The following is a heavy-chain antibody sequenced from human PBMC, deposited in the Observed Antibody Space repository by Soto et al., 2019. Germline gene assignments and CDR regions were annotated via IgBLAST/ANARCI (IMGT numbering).Heavy chain of an antibody. V-gene: IGHV6-1*01. CDR1: GDSVSINSAA. CDR3: ASQWELESEDWFDP. CDR2: TYYRSKWYN. D-gene: IGHD1-26*01. Sequence: SQPLSLACAISGDSVSINSAAWNWIKQSPSRGLEWLGRTYYRSKWYNDYAVSVKSRITINPDTSKNQFSLQLNSVTPEDTAVYYCASQWELESEDWFDPWGQGTLVTVSS. J-gene: IGHJ5*02.